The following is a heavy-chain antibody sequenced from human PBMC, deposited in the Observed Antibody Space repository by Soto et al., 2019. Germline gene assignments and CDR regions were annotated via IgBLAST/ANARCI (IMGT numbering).Heavy chain of an antibody. Sequence: PGGSLRLSCAASGFTFSSYAMHWVRQAPGKGLEWVAVISYDGSNKYYAHSVKGRFTISRDNSKNTLYLQMNSLRAEDTAVYYCAREPPYGDYYFDYWGQGTLVTVSS. D-gene: IGHD4-17*01. J-gene: IGHJ4*02. V-gene: IGHV3-30-3*01. CDR1: GFTFSSYA. CDR3: AREPPYGDYYFDY. CDR2: ISYDGSNK.